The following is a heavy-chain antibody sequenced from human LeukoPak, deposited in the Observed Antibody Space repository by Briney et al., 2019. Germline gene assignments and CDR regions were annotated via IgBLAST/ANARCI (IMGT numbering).Heavy chain of an antibody. CDR3: AREGVYDSSGYNDALDI. V-gene: IGHV3-53*01. CDR2: IRSGGST. J-gene: IGHJ3*02. D-gene: IGHD3-22*01. Sequence: GGSLRLSCAASGFTVSSRYMSWVRQAPGKGLEWVPVIRSGGSTHYADSVKGRFTISRDNSKNTLHLQMNSLRAEDTAVYYCAREGVYDSSGYNDALDIWGQGTKVTVFS. CDR1: GFTVSSRY.